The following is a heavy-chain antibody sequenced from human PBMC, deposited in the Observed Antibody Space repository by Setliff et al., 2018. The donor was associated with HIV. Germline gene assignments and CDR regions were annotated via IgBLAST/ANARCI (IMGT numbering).Heavy chain of an antibody. CDR1: GYTFNNYA. V-gene: IGHV7-4-1*02. Sequence: GASVQVSCKASGYTFNNYAMNWVRQAPGQGLELMGWINTNTGNPTYAQGFTGRFVFSLDTSVSTAYLQISSLKAEDTAVYFCARDLKRPNSNFWGGYPIPFDSWGQGTLVTVSS. CDR3: ARDLKRPNSNFWGGYPIPFDS. CDR2: INTNTGNP. D-gene: IGHD3-3*01. J-gene: IGHJ4*02.